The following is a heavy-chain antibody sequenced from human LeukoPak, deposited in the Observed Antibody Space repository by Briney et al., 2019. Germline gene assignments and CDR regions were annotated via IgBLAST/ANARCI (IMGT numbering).Heavy chain of an antibody. V-gene: IGHV4-30-2*01. CDR2: IYHSGST. CDR1: GGSISSGGYS. D-gene: IGHD3-22*01. CDR3: ARVGYYYDSSGYYSSGAFDI. J-gene: IGHJ3*02. Sequence: SQTLSLTCAVSGGSISSGGYSWSWLRQPPGKGLEWIGYIYHSGSTYYNPSLKSRVTISVERSKNQFSLKLSSVTAADTAVYYCARVGYYYDSSGYYSSGAFDIWGQGTMVTVSS.